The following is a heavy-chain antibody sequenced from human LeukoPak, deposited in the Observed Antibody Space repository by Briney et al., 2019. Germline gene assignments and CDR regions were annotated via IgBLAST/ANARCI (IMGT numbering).Heavy chain of an antibody. D-gene: IGHD5-18*01. CDR2: IYYSGST. CDR3: ARTVPYNYGYIDY. Sequence: SETLSLTCTVSGGSISPYYWSWIRQSPGKGLEWIGYIYYSGSTNYNPSLRSRVTISVDTSKNQLSLKLSSVTAADTAVYYCARTVPYNYGYIDYWGQGTLVTVSS. CDR1: GGSISPYY. J-gene: IGHJ4*02. V-gene: IGHV4-59*01.